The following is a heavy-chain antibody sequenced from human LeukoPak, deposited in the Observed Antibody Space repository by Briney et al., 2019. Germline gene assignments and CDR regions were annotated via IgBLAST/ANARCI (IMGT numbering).Heavy chain of an antibody. CDR2: INPSGGST. D-gene: IGHD3-22*01. Sequence: ASVKVSCKASGYTFTSYYMHWVRQAPGQGLERMGIINPSGGSTSYAQKFQGRVTMTRDTSTSTVYMELSSLRSEDTAVYYCARAYYYDSSGRGTPFDPWGQGTLVTVSS. V-gene: IGHV1-46*01. J-gene: IGHJ5*02. CDR3: ARAYYYDSSGRGTPFDP. CDR1: GYTFTSYY.